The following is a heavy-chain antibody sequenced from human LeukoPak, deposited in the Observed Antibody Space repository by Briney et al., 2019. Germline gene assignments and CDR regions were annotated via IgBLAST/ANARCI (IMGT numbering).Heavy chain of an antibody. V-gene: IGHV3-15*01. Sequence: GGSLRLSCAASGFTFIDAWMSWVRQAPGKGLEWVGHIKSKAGGGTPDYAAPVKGRFTISRDDSQNTLYVQMDSLTTDDTAVYYCATIRDSSSSAFDYWGQGTLVTVSA. CDR3: ATIRDSSSSAFDY. J-gene: IGHJ4*02. CDR1: GFTFIDAW. CDR2: IKSKAGGGTP. D-gene: IGHD6-13*01.